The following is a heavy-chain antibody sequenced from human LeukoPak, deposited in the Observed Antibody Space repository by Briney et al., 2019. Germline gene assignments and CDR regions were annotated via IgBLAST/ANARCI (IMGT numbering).Heavy chain of an antibody. Sequence: SETLSLTCAVYGGSFSGFYWSWIRQPPGEGLEWIGEINHSGSTNYNPSLKSRVTISVDTSKNQFSLKLSSVTAADTAVYYCASHKNIVLHNTPPDYWGQGTLVTVSS. J-gene: IGHJ4*02. CDR3: ASHKNIVLHNTPPDY. V-gene: IGHV4-34*01. CDR2: INHSGST. D-gene: IGHD2-8*01. CDR1: GGSFSGFY.